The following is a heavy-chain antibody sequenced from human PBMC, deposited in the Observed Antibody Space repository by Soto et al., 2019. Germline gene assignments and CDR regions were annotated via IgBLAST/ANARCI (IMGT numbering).Heavy chain of an antibody. CDR1: GGSISGYY. CDR2: IYSDGTT. J-gene: IGHJ6*02. V-gene: IGHV4-4*07. Sequence: QMHLQESGPGLVKPSETLSLTCTVSGGSISGYYWSWVRQPAGKGLEWVGRIYSDGTTNYSPSLKSRVTMSLDTSKDQFSLHLNSVNAADTAVYYCSRVGCSNSKCYTRGMDVWGQGTTVTVSS. D-gene: IGHD2-2*01. CDR3: SRVGCSNSKCYTRGMDV.